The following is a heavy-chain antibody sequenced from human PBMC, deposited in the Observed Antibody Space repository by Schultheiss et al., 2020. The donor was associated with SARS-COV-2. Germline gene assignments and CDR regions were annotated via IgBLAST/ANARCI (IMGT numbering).Heavy chain of an antibody. CDR3: ASSYYYYGMDV. CDR2: IWYDGSNK. V-gene: IGHV3-33*01. CDR1: GFSFSSYG. Sequence: GGSLRLSCAASGFSFSSYGMHWVRQAPGKGLEWVAVIWYDGSNKYYADSVKGRFTISRDNSKNTLYLQMNSLRAEDTAVYYCASSYYYYGMDVWGQGTTVTVSS. J-gene: IGHJ6*02.